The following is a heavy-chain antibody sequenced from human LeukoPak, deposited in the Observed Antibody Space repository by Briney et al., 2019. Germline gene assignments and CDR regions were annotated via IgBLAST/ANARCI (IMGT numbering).Heavy chain of an antibody. D-gene: IGHD2-21*01. CDR2: IYYSGST. CDR3: ARSFYPNCYDLLDY. Sequence: PSETLSLTCTVSGGSISTYYWSWIRQPPGKGLEWIGYIYYSGSTNYNPSLKSRVTISLDTSKNQFSLKPNSVTAADTAMYYCARSFYPNCYDLLDYWGQGTLVTVSS. J-gene: IGHJ4*02. V-gene: IGHV4-59*01. CDR1: GGSISTYY.